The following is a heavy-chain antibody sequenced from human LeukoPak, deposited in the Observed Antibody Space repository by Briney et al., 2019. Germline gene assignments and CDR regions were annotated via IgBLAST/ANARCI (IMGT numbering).Heavy chain of an antibody. CDR2: INHSGYT. V-gene: IGHV4-34*01. CDR3: TRMTTGHDY. J-gene: IGHJ4*02. D-gene: IGHD4-17*01. CDR1: GVSFNYYY. Sequence: PSETLSLTCAVSGVSFNYYYWSWVRQTPGKGLEWIGEINHSGYTNDSPSLKSRVTLSIDTSRKQFSLNLGSVTVADTGIYYCTRMTTGHDYWGQGTLVTVSS.